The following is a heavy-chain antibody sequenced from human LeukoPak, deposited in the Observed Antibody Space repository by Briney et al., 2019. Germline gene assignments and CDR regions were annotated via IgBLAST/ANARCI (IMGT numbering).Heavy chain of an antibody. J-gene: IGHJ3*02. V-gene: IGHV1-2*02. CDR3: ARVFYNYGDAFDI. Sequence: GASVKVSCEASGYTFTGYYMHWVRQAPGQGLEWMGWINPNSGGTNYAQKFQGRVTMTRDTSISTAYMEVSRLRSDDTAVYYCARVFYNYGDAFDIWGQGTMVTMSS. CDR2: INPNSGGT. D-gene: IGHD5-18*01. CDR1: GYTFTGYY.